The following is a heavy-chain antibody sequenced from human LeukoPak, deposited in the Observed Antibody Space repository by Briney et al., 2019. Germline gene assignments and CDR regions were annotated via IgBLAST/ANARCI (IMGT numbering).Heavy chain of an antibody. CDR2: INPGGRST. J-gene: IGHJ4*02. D-gene: IGHD5-24*01. CDR3: AREIGPIQLHLWGSAFDY. Sequence: ASVKVSCKASGYTFTNYYIHWVRQAPGQGLEWMGIINPGGRSTSYAQKFQGRVTMTRDTSTSAVYMELSSLRSEDTAVYYCAREIGPIQLHLWGSAFDYWGQGTLVTVSS. CDR1: GYTFTNYY. V-gene: IGHV1-46*01.